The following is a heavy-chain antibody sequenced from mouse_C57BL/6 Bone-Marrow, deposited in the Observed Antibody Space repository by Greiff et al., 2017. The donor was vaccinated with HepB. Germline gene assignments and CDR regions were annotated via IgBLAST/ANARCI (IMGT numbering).Heavy chain of an antibody. CDR1: GFTFSSYA. Sequence: EVQLVESGGGLVKPGGSLKLSCAASGFTFSSYAMSWVRQTPEKRLEWVATISDGGSYTYYPDNVKGRFTISRDNAKNNLYLQMSHPKSEDTAMYYCARAPLYYYGSSLWAMDYWGQGTSVTVSS. V-gene: IGHV5-4*01. D-gene: IGHD1-1*01. CDR3: ARAPLYYYGSSLWAMDY. J-gene: IGHJ4*01. CDR2: ISDGGSYT.